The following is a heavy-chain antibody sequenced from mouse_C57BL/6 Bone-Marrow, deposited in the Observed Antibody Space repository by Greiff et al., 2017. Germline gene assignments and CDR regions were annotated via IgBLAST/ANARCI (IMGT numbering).Heavy chain of an antibody. J-gene: IGHJ1*03. Sequence: QVQLQQSGAELARPGASVKLSCKASGYTFTSYGISWVKQRTGQGLEWIGEIYPRSGNTYYNEKVKGKATLTADKSSSTAYMELRSLTSEDSAVYFCATYGYHWYFDVWGTGTTVTVSS. D-gene: IGHD2-2*01. CDR2: IYPRSGNT. V-gene: IGHV1-81*01. CDR3: ATYGYHWYFDV. CDR1: GYTFTSYG.